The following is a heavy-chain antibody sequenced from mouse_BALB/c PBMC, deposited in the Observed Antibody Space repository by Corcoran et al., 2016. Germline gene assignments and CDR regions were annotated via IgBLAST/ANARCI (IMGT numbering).Heavy chain of an antibody. J-gene: IGHJ3*01. CDR3: ARMIITTVEFSY. D-gene: IGHD1-1*01. V-gene: IGHV8-8*01. CDR2: IWWDDDK. Sequence: QVTLKESGPGILQTSQTLSLTCCLSGCSLSTSGMGVGWIRQPSGKGLEWLAHIWWDDDKRYNPALKSRLTISKDTSSNQLFRKIGSVDNADTATYYCARMIITTVEFSYWGQGTLVTVSS. CDR1: GCSLSTSGMG.